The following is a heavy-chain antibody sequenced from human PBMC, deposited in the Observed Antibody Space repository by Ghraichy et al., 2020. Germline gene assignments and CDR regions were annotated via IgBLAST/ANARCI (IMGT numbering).Heavy chain of an antibody. CDR3: ARGGGIYGMDV. CDR1: GYTFTSCY. Sequence: ASVKVSCKASGYTFTSCYINWARQDTGQALEWMGWMNPNSGNTGYAQKFQGRVTMTRNTSISTAYMELSSLRSEDTAVYYCARGGGIYGMDVWGQGTTVTVSS. J-gene: IGHJ6*02. V-gene: IGHV1-8*01. CDR2: MNPNSGNT. D-gene: IGHD1-26*01.